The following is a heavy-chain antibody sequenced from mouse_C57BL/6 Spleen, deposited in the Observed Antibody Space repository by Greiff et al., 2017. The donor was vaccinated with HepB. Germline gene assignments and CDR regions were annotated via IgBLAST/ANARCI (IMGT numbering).Heavy chain of an antibody. CDR2: IDPETGGT. V-gene: IGHV1-15*01. D-gene: IGHD2-5*01. Sequence: LVESGAELVRPGASVTLSCKASGYTFTDYEMHWVKQTPVHGLEWIGAIDPETGGTAYNQKFKGKAILTADKSSSTAYMELRSLTSEDSAVYYCTRSYSNLDWGQGTTLTVSS. J-gene: IGHJ2*01. CDR1: GYTFTDYE. CDR3: TRSYSNLD.